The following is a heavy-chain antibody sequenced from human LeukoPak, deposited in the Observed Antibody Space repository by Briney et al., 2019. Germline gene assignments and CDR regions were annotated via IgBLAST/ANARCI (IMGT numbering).Heavy chain of an antibody. CDR2: ISGSGGTT. V-gene: IGHV3-23*01. J-gene: IGHJ4*02. D-gene: IGHD3-22*01. CDR3: ARAMMVVANLWGVFDY. CDR1: GFTFSNYA. Sequence: GGSLRLSCAASGFTFSNYAMSWVRQAPGKGLEWVSGISGSGGTTYYADSVKGRFTISRDNSKNTLYLQMNSLRAEDTAVYYCARAMMVVANLWGVFDYWGQGTLVTVSS.